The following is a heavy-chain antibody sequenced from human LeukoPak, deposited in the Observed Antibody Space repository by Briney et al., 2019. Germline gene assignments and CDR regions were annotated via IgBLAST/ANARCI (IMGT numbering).Heavy chain of an antibody. J-gene: IGHJ4*02. D-gene: IGHD5-24*01. CDR2: IIPILGIA. V-gene: IGHV1-69*04. Sequence: ASVKVSCKASGGTFSSYAISWVRQAPGQGLEWMGRIIPILGIANYAQKFQGRVTITAEKSTSTAYMELSSLRSEDTAVYYCARGASVRPTRDGYLFDYWGQGTLVTVSS. CDR1: GGTFSSYA. CDR3: ARGASVRPTRDGYLFDY.